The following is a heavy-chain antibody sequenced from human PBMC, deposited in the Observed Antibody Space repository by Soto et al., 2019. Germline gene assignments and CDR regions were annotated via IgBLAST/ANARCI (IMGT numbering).Heavy chain of an antibody. CDR1: GFTFSSYS. J-gene: IGHJ6*02. CDR3: ARSRAHYYYGMDV. CDR2: ISSSSSYI. Sequence: LRLSCAASGFTFSSYSMNWVRQAPGKGLEWVSSISSSSSYIYYADSVKGRFTISRDNAKNSLYLQMNSLRAEDTAVYYCARSRAHYYYGMDVWGQGTTVTVSS. V-gene: IGHV3-21*01.